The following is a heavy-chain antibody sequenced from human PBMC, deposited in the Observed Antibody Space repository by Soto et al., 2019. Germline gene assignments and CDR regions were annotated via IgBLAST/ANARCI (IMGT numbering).Heavy chain of an antibody. CDR2: ISAYNGNT. Sequence: ASVKVSCKASGYTFTSYGISWVRQAPGQGLEWMGWISAYNGNTNYAQKLQGRVTMTTDTSTSTAYMELRSLRSDDTAVYYCARDQGIVVVPAAWGGFYYYGMDVWGQGTTVTVSS. CDR3: ARDQGIVVVPAAWGGFYYYGMDV. D-gene: IGHD2-2*01. CDR1: GYTFTSYG. J-gene: IGHJ6*02. V-gene: IGHV1-18*04.